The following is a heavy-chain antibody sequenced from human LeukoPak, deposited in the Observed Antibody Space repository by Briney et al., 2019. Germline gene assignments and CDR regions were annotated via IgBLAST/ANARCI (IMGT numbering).Heavy chain of an antibody. CDR3: AKEGMITDIVVVPAAILGSYMDV. V-gene: IGHV3-23*01. CDR2: ISGSGGST. Sequence: SGGSLRLSCAASGFTFSSYAMSWVRQAPGKGLEWVSAISGSGGSTYYADSVKGRFTISRDNSKNTLYLQMNSLRAEDTAVYYCAKEGMITDIVVVPAAILGSYMDVWGKGTTVTVSS. J-gene: IGHJ6*03. D-gene: IGHD2-2*01. CDR1: GFTFSSYA.